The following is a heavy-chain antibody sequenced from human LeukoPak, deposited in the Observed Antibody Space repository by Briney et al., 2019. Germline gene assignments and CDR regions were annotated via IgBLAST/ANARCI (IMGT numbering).Heavy chain of an antibody. CDR2: INHNGNVN. Sequence: GGALRLSCAASGFTFSSYWMNWARQAPGKGLEWVASINHNGNVNYYVDSVKGRFTISRDNAKNSLYLQMSNLRAEDTAVYFCARGGGLDVWGQGATVTVSS. J-gene: IGHJ6*02. CDR3: ARGGGLDV. CDR1: GFTFSSYW. D-gene: IGHD3-16*01. V-gene: IGHV3-7*03.